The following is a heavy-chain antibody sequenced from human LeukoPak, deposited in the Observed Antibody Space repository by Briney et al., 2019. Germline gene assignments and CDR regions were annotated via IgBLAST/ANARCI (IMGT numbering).Heavy chain of an antibody. CDR1: GGSISSYY. CDR3: ARSAEWLRNAFDI. CDR2: MHNSGNS. Sequence: PSETLPLTCTVSGGSISSYYWSWIRQPPGKGLEWIGYMHNSGNSKHSPSLKSRVTISIDTSKNQFSLQLTSVTAADTAMYFCARSAEWLRNAFDIWGQGTLVIVSS. D-gene: IGHD5-12*01. J-gene: IGHJ3*02. V-gene: IGHV4-59*01.